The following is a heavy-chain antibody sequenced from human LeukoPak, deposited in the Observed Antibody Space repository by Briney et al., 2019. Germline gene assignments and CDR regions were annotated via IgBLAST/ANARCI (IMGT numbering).Heavy chain of an antibody. J-gene: IGHJ4*02. CDR1: GGSISSSSYY. CDR3: ARGGVVGAETPFDY. Sequence: PSETLSLTCTVSGGSISSSSYYWGWIRQPPGKGLEWIGSIYYSGSTYYNPSLKSRVTISVDTSKNQFSLKLSSVTAADTAVYYCARGGVVGAETPFDYWGQGTLVTVSS. V-gene: IGHV4-39*07. CDR2: IYYSGST. D-gene: IGHD1-26*01.